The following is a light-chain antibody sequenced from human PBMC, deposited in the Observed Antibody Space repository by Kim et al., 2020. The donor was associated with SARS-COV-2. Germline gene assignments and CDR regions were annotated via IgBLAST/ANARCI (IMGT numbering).Light chain of an antibody. J-gene: IGLJ3*02. CDR1: SLRNFY. Sequence: LGQTVRITCQGDSLRNFYASWYQQKPRQAPVVVIYGRNDRPSGIPDRFSGSNSGNTASLTITGAQAEDEANYYCNSRDSSGNHLVFGGGTQLTVL. V-gene: IGLV3-19*01. CDR3: NSRDSSGNHLV. CDR2: GRN.